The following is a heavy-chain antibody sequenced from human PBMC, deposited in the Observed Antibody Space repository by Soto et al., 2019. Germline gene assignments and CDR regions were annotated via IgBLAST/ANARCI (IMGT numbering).Heavy chain of an antibody. CDR2: ISSRSSYI. CDR3: AREGDNSCYTP. D-gene: IGHD2-2*02. V-gene: IGHV3-21*06. Sequence: GGSLRLSCVACGFTFSTYTIHWVRQAPGKGLEWVSSISSRSSYIYYADSVKGRFTLSRDNAKNSLYLQMNSLRADDTAVYYCAREGDNSCYTPWGQGTLVTVSS. CDR1: GFTFSTYT. J-gene: IGHJ5*02.